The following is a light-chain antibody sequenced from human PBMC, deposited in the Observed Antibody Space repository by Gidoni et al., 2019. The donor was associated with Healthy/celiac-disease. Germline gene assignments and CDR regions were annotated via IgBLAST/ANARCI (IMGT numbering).Light chain of an antibody. Sequence: QSALTHPASVSGSPGPSITISCTGTSSDVGSYNLVSWYQQPPGKAPKLMLYEGSKRPSGVSNRFSGSKSGNTASLTISGLQAEDEADYYGCSYAGSSTGVFGTGTKVTVL. CDR1: SSDVGSYNL. CDR3: CSYAGSSTGV. V-gene: IGLV2-23*01. J-gene: IGLJ1*01. CDR2: EGS.